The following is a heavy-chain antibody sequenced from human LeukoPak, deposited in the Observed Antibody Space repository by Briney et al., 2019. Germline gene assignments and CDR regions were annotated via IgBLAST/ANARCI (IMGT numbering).Heavy chain of an antibody. J-gene: IGHJ3*02. D-gene: IGHD3-22*01. CDR3: ARDRDSSDWEDAFDI. Sequence: PSETLSLTCTVSGGSISSYYWSWIRQPAGKGLEWIGRIYNSGSTNYDPSLESRVTMSVDTSKNQFSLKLSSVTAEDTAVYYCARDRDSSDWEDAFDIWGQGTMVTVSS. CDR2: IYNSGST. V-gene: IGHV4-4*07. CDR1: GGSISSYY.